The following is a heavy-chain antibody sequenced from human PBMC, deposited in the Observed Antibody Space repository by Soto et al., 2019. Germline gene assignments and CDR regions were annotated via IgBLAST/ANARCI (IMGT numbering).Heavy chain of an antibody. V-gene: IGHV1-18*01. CDR3: ARDAPPADY. Sequence: QVQLVQSGPEVKKPGASVKVSCTASGYTFTSYGITWVRQAPGQGLECMVWIRAYMGNTNYAQKLEGRVTMTTDTYTSKAYMELTGLRSEDTAVYYCARDAPPADYWCQGTLVTVST. CDR1: GYTFTSYG. J-gene: IGHJ4*02. CDR2: IRAYMGNT.